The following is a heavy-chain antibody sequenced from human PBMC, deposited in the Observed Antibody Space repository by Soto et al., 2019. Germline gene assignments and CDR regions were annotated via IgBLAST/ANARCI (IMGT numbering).Heavy chain of an antibody. D-gene: IGHD2-15*01. CDR2: INPNSGGT. CDR1: GYTFTGYY. CDR3: ARDPWVAGDAFDI. V-gene: IGHV1-2*02. J-gene: IGHJ3*02. Sequence: ASVKVSCKASGYTFTGYYMHWVRQAPGQGLEWMGWINPNSGGTNYAQKFQGRVTMTRDTSISTAYMELSRLRSDDTAVYYCARDPWVAGDAFDIWGQGKMVTVSS.